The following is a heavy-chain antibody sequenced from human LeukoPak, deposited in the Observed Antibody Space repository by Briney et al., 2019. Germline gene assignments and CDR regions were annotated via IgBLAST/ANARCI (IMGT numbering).Heavy chain of an antibody. CDR1: GGSTRSSNYY. CDR2: VSYSGST. CDR3: ARQVRGVTPVDS. J-gene: IGHJ4*02. D-gene: IGHD3-10*01. Sequence: SETLSLTCTVSGGSTRSSNYYWGWIRQPPGRGLDWIASVSYSGSTFYNPSLKSRLTISVDTSKNQFSLQLTSVTAADTAVYYCARQVRGVTPVDSWGQGTLVTVSS. V-gene: IGHV4-39*07.